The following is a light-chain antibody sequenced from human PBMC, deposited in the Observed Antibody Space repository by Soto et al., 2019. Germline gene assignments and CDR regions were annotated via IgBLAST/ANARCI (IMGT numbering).Light chain of an antibody. Sequence: NFMLTQPHSVSESPGKTVIIACTRRSGSIASNYVQWYQQRPGSSPTTVIYEDNQRSSGVPDRFSGSIDSSSNSASLTISGLETEDDADYYCQSYDATNQVFGGGTKLTVL. V-gene: IGLV6-57*01. J-gene: IGLJ3*02. CDR3: QSYDATNQV. CDR2: EDN. CDR1: SGSIASNY.